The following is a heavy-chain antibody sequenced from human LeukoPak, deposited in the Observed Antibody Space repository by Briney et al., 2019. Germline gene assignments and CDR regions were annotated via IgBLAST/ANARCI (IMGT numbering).Heavy chain of an antibody. CDR3: ARAAGLEWLFNWFDP. Sequence: GGSLRLSCAASGFTFTSYAMNWVRQAPGQGLEWMGWINTNTGNPTYAQGFTGRFVFSLDTSVSTAYLQISSLKAEDTAVYYCARAAGLEWLFNWFDPWGQGTLVTVSS. V-gene: IGHV7-4-1*02. CDR1: GFTFTSYA. J-gene: IGHJ5*02. D-gene: IGHD3-3*01. CDR2: INTNTGNP.